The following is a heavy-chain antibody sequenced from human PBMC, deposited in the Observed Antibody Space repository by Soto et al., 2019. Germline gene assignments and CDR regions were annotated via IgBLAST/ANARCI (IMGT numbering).Heavy chain of an antibody. CDR3: ASGGYGDPRGYNWFDP. J-gene: IGHJ5*02. CDR1: GGSISSGGYY. D-gene: IGHD4-17*01. Sequence: SETLSLTCTLSGGSISSGGYYWSWIRQHPWKGLEWIGYIYYSGSTYYNPSLKSRVTISVDTSKNQFSLKLSSVTAADTAVYYCASGGYGDPRGYNWFDPWGQGTLVTVSS. CDR2: IYYSGST. V-gene: IGHV4-31*03.